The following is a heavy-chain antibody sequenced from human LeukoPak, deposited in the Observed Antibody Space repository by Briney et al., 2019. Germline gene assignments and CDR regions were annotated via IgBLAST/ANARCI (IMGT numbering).Heavy chain of an antibody. Sequence: SETLSLTCAVYGGSFSGYYWSWVRQPPGKGLEWIGEINHSGSTNYNPSLKSRVTISVDTSKNQFSLKLSSVTAADTAVYYCALSPGSSSFDYWGQGTLVTVSS. D-gene: IGHD6-6*01. V-gene: IGHV4-34*01. CDR2: INHSGST. J-gene: IGHJ4*02. CDR1: GGSFSGYY. CDR3: ALSPGSSSFDY.